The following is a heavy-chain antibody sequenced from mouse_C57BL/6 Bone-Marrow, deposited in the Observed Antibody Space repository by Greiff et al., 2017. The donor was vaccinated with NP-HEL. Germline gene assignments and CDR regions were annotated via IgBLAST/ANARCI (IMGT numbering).Heavy chain of an antibody. Sequence: FQLQQPGAELVKPGASVKMSCKASGYTFTSYWITWVKQSPGQGLEWIGDIYPGSGSTNYNEKFKSKATLTVDTSSSTAYMQLSSLTSEDSAVYYCARALLRRTWFAYWGQGTLVTVSA. J-gene: IGHJ3*01. D-gene: IGHD1-1*01. CDR1: GYTFTSYW. CDR2: IYPGSGST. CDR3: ARALLRRTWFAY. V-gene: IGHV1-55*01.